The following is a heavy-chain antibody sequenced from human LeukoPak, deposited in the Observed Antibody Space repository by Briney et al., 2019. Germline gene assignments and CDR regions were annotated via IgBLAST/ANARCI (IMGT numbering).Heavy chain of an antibody. CDR1: GFTFDDYA. D-gene: IGHD3-10*01. CDR3: AKDGYYGSGSYYPPLGGWFDP. Sequence: GGSLRLSCAVSGFTFDDYAMHWVRQAPGKGLEWVSGISWNSGSIGYADSVKGRFTISRDNAKNSLYLQMNSLRAEDTALYYCAKDGYYGSGSYYPPLGGWFDPWGQGTLVTVSS. V-gene: IGHV3-9*01. J-gene: IGHJ5*02. CDR2: ISWNSGSI.